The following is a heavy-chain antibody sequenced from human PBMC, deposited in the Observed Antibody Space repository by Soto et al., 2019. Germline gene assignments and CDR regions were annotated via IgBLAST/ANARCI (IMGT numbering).Heavy chain of an antibody. J-gene: IGHJ4*02. Sequence: GGSLRLSCAASGFTFSSYSMNWVRQAPGKGLEWVSYISSSSSTIYYADSVKGRFTISRDNAKNSLYLQMNSLRAEETAVYYGARDLGIFGVVTLLQGYYFDYWGQGTLVTVSS. CDR3: ARDLGIFGVVTLLQGYYFDY. CDR2: ISSSSSTI. V-gene: IGHV3-48*01. D-gene: IGHD3-3*01. CDR1: GFTFSSYS.